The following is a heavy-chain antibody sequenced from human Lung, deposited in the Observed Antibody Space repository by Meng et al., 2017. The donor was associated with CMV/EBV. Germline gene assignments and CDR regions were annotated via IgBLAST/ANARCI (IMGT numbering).Heavy chain of an antibody. Sequence: SXTXSLXCTVSGDSVSSGTYYWTWIRQPPGKGLEWIGYIYYSGSTNYNPSLKSRVTISADTSKNQFSLKLSSVTAADTAVYYFARGRQETTIFGLFMGYYFDSWXQGTMVTVSS. CDR1: GDSVSSGTYY. CDR2: IYYSGST. D-gene: IGHD3-3*01. CDR3: ARGRQETTIFGLFMGYYFDS. V-gene: IGHV4-61*01. J-gene: IGHJ4*02.